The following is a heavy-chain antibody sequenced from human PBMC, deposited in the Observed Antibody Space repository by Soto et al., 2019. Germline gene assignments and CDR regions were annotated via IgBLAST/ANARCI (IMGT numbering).Heavy chain of an antibody. J-gene: IGHJ5*02. CDR2: LSRSGGAT. D-gene: IGHD1-7*01. V-gene: IGHV3-23*01. Sequence: PGGSLRLSCTASGFNTRFYSMSWVRQTPGKGLEWVAALSRSGGATYYADSVRGRFTISRDASKDTLFLQMNNLRAEDTALYYCSKGEMSTIRNSFDPWGQGTLVTAPQ. CDR1: GFNTRFYS. CDR3: SKGEMSTIRNSFDP.